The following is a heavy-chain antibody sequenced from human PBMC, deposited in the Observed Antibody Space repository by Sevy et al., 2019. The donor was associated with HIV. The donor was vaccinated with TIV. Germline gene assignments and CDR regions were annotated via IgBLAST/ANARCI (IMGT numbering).Heavy chain of an antibody. J-gene: IGHJ4*02. CDR3: AHETFGRFES. CDR2: IKADGSDK. D-gene: IGHD3-16*01. CDR1: GFTFSANW. Sequence: GGPLRLSCAASGFTFSANWMNWVRQAPGKGLEWVANIKADGSDKHYVDSVEGRFTISRDNAKNLLFLQMNSLRVEDTAVYYCAHETFGRFESWGQRTLVTVSS. V-gene: IGHV3-7*02.